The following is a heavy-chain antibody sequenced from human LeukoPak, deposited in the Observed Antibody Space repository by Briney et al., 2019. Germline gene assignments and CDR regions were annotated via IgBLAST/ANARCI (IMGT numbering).Heavy chain of an antibody. D-gene: IGHD1-7*01. CDR1: GGSFSGYY. J-gene: IGHJ5*02. CDR3: ARRNWNYENWLDP. Sequence: PSETLSLTCAVYGGSFSGYYWGWIRQPPGKGLEWIGSIYYTGNTYYNPSLKSRVTISVDTSNNQFFLKLTSVAAADTAVYYCARRNWNYENWLDPWGQGTLVTVSS. CDR2: IYYTGNT. V-gene: IGHV4-39*01.